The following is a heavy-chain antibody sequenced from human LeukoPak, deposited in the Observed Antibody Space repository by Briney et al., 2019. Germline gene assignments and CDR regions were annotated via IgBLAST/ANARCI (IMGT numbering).Heavy chain of an antibody. CDR2: INPNSGGT. D-gene: IGHD6-19*01. J-gene: IGHJ4*02. CDR1: GYTFTGYY. V-gene: IGHV1-2*02. CDR3: AAGSSGWELYY. Sequence: ASVKVSCKASGYTFTGYYMHWVRQAPGQGLEWMGWINPNSGGTNYAQKFQERVTITRDMSTSTAYMELSSLRSEDTAVYYCAAGSSGWELYYWGQGTLVTVSS.